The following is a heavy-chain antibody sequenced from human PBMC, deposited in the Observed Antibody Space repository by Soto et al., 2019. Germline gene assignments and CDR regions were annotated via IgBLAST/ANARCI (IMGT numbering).Heavy chain of an antibody. V-gene: IGHV4-4*07. CDR2: INTSWNT. Sequence: LSLIFTVSGGSITSYRWSWMRHSAGQALSWIGRINTSWNTHYKPSLKSRVTVSIDTSQNQLFLTVTSVTAEDSAVYYCARESGDNWDYEAYWGQGTPVTVSS. J-gene: IGHJ4*02. CDR1: GGSITSYR. CDR3: ARESGDNWDYEAY. D-gene: IGHD1-7*01.